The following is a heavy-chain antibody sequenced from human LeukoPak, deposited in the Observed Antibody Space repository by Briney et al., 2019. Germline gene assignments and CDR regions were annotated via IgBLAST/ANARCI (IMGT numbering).Heavy chain of an antibody. V-gene: IGHV4-38-2*02. CDR2: IYHSGST. Sequence: IPSETLSLTCTVSGYSISSGYYWGWIRQPPGKGLEWIGSIYHSGSTYYNPSLKSRVTISVDRSKNQFSLKLSSVTAADTAVYYCARDRYSSGWAVSHYWYFDLWGRGTLVTVSS. CDR1: GYSISSGYY. CDR3: ARDRYSSGWAVSHYWYFDL. D-gene: IGHD6-19*01. J-gene: IGHJ2*01.